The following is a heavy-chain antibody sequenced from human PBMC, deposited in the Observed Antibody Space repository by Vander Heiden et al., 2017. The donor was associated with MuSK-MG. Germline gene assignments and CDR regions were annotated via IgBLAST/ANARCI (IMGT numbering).Heavy chain of an antibody. Sequence: QVQLVQSGAEVKKPGASVKVSCKASGYTFTSYYMHWVRQAPGQGLEWMGIINPSGGSTSYAQKVQGRVTMTRDTSTSTVYMEMRRMRSEDTAVYYFAIARGSRWGAFDIWCQGTMVTVYS. CDR1: GYTFTSYY. D-gene: IGHD6-13*01. CDR3: AIARGSRWGAFDI. CDR2: INPSGGST. V-gene: IGHV1-46*03. J-gene: IGHJ3*02.